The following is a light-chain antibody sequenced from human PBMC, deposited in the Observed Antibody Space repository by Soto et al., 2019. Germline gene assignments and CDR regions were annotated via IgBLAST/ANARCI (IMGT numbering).Light chain of an antibody. Sequence: QVTQSPSFLSASVGDRVTITCRASQSVRTWLAWYQQKPGTAPKLLIYKASTLESGVPSRFSGNGSGTHFALTISSLQPEDSATYYCQQSYGSPPFTFGPG. V-gene: IGKV1-5*03. J-gene: IGKJ3*01. CDR3: QQSYGSPPFT. CDR1: QSVRTW. CDR2: KAS.